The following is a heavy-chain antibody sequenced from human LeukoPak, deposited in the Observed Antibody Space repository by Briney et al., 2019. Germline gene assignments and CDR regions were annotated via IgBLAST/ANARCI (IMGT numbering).Heavy chain of an antibody. CDR2: IYYSGNT. CDR3: ASRVAVAPKYAFDI. D-gene: IGHD2-15*01. Sequence: PSETLSLTCTVSGGSVSTYYWSWIRQPPGKGLEWIGYIYYSGNTNHNPSLQSRVAISVDTSKSQFSLKPRSVTAADTAVYYCASRVAVAPKYAFDIWGQGTMVTVSA. V-gene: IGHV4-59*08. CDR1: GGSVSTYY. J-gene: IGHJ3*02.